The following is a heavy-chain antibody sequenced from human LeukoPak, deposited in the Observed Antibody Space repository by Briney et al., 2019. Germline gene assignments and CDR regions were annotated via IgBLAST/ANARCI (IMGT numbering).Heavy chain of an antibody. CDR2: INPNSGGT. V-gene: IGHV1-2*02. CDR1: GYTFTGYY. Sequence: ASVKVSCKASGYTFTGYYMHWVRQAPGQGLEWMGWINPNSGGTNYAQKFQGRVTMTRDTSISTAYMELSRLRSDDTAVYYCARGYSGSGHYYYYMDVWGKGTTVTVSS. D-gene: IGHD1-26*01. CDR3: ARGYSGSGHYYYYMDV. J-gene: IGHJ6*03.